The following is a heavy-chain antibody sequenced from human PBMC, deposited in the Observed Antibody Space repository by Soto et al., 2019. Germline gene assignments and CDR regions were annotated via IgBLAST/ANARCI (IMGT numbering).Heavy chain of an antibody. CDR2: ITHSGST. D-gene: IGHD6-13*01. Sequence: TSETLSVTCVVEEGSLAEYHGSWIRQSPDKGLEWIGEITHSGSTSYTPSLKSRVAISVDTSKHHFSLKLISVTAADTAVYYCARGIAATGPFPSFDYWGQGTLVTVPS. CDR3: ARGIAATGPFPSFDY. V-gene: IGHV4-34*01. CDR1: EGSLAEYH. J-gene: IGHJ4*02.